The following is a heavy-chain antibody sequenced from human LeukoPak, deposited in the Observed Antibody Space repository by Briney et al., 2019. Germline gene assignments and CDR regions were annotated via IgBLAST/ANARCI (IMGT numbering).Heavy chain of an antibody. CDR1: GYTFTGYY. Sequence: ASVKVSCKASGYTFTGYYMHWVRQAPGQGLEWMGWINPNSGGTNYAQKFQGRVTMTRNTSISTAYMELSSLRSEDTAVYYCTAMRNMDVWGQGTTVTVSS. D-gene: IGHD5-18*01. J-gene: IGHJ6*02. V-gene: IGHV1-2*02. CDR2: INPNSGGT. CDR3: TAMRNMDV.